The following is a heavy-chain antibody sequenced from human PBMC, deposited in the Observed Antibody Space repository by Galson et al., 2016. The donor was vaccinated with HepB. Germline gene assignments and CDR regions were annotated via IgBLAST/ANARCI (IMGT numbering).Heavy chain of an antibody. D-gene: IGHD2-21*01. Sequence: SLRLSCAASGFTFNRYGMHWVRQAPGKGLEWLAAISYDGNNENYGDSVKGRFTISRDNSKKTVYLEMNSLRAEDTAVYYCAKDFVVEGRSSPFDSWGQGTLVSVSS. CDR1: GFTFNRYG. J-gene: IGHJ5*01. CDR2: ISYDGNNE. CDR3: AKDFVVEGRSSPFDS. V-gene: IGHV3-30*18.